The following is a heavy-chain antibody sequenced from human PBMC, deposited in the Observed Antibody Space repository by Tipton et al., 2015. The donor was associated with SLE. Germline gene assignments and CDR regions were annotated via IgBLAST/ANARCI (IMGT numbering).Heavy chain of an antibody. CDR3: ARVSLLTTVTTGAFDI. D-gene: IGHD4-17*01. V-gene: IGHV3-30*02. J-gene: IGHJ3*02. CDR2: IRYDGSNK. Sequence: GSLRLSCAASGFTFSSYGMHWVRQAPGKGLEWVAFIRYDGSNKYYADSVKGRFTISRDNSKNTLYLQMNSLRAEDTAVYYCARVSLLTTVTTGAFDIWGQGTMVTVSS. CDR1: GFTFSSYG.